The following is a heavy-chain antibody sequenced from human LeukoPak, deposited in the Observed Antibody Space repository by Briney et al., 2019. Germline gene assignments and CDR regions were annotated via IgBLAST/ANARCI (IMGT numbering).Heavy chain of an antibody. V-gene: IGHV3-7*01. J-gene: IGHJ4*02. CDR3: ARGTYDGSGYYLPY. CDR1: GITFSSYW. CDR2: INQDGRGE. D-gene: IGHD3-22*01. Sequence: GGSLRLSCAASGITFSSYWMSWVRQAPGKGLEWVANINQDGRGEYYADSVKGRFTISRGNAKNSLYLQLSSLRAEDTAVYYCARGTYDGSGYYLPYWGQGTLVTVSS.